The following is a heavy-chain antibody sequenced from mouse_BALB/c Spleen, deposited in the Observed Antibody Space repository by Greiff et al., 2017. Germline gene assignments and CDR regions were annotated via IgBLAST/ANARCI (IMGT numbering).Heavy chain of an antibody. CDR3: ARGPTADY. J-gene: IGHJ2*01. D-gene: IGHD2-10*01. CDR1: GFTFTDYY. V-gene: IGHV7-3*02. Sequence: EVKVVESGGGLVQPGGSLRLSCATSGFTFTDYYMSWVRQPPGKALEWLGFIRNKANGYTTEYSASVKGRFTISRDNSQSILYLQMNTLRAEDSATDDCARGPTADYWGQGTTLTVSA. CDR2: IRNKANGYTT.